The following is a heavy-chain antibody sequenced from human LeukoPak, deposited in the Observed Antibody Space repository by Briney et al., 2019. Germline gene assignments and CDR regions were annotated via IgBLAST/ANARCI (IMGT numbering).Heavy chain of an antibody. CDR2: INHSVST. CDR3: GSPLVSPRRTYYDILTGSGWFDP. CDR1: GGSFSGYY. V-gene: IGHV4-34*01. J-gene: IGHJ5*02. Sequence: PSETLSLTCAVYGGSFSGYYWSWIRQPPGKGLEWIGEINHSVSTNYNPSLKSRVTISVYTSKNQFSLKLISVTAPHTPVCYSGSPLVSPRRTYYDILTGSGWFDPWGEGTPVTVSS. D-gene: IGHD3-9*01.